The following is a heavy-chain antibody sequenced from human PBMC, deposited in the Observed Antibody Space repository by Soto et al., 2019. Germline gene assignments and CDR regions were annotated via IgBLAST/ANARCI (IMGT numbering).Heavy chain of an antibody. Sequence: GGSLRLSCAASGFTFSSYSMNWVRQAPGKGLEWVSSISSSSSYIYYADSVKGRFTISRDNAKNSLYLQMNSLRAEDTAVYYCARDTAVAGTGRYYYYMDVWGKGTTVTVSS. D-gene: IGHD6-19*01. V-gene: IGHV3-21*01. J-gene: IGHJ6*03. CDR2: ISSSSSYI. CDR3: ARDTAVAGTGRYYYYMDV. CDR1: GFTFSSYS.